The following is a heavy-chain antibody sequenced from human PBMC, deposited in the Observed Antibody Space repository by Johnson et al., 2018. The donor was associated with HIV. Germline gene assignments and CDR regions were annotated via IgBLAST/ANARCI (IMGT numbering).Heavy chain of an antibody. CDR1: GFTFSSYA. CDR3: VVYAGNDVDAFDI. V-gene: IGHV3-23*04. J-gene: IGHJ3*02. Sequence: VQLVESGGGVVQPGRSLRLSCAASGFTFSSYAMSWVRQAPGKGLEWVSAISGSGGSTYYADSVKGRFTISRDNSKNTLYLQMNSLRAEDTAVYYCVVYAGNDVDAFDIWGPGTLVSVSS. CDR2: ISGSGGST. D-gene: IGHD4-23*01.